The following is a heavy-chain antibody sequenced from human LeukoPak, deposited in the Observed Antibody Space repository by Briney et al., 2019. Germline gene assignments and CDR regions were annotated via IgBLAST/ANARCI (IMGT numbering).Heavy chain of an antibody. J-gene: IGHJ4*02. Sequence: GASVKVSCKASGYTFTSYGISWVRQAPGQGLEWMGWISAYNGNTNYAQKLQGRVTMTTDTSTSTAYMELRSLRSDDTAVYYCARGETYYDILTGYFYWGQGTLVTVSS. CDR3: ARGETYYDILTGYFY. CDR2: ISAYNGNT. CDR1: GYTFTSYG. D-gene: IGHD3-9*01. V-gene: IGHV1-18*01.